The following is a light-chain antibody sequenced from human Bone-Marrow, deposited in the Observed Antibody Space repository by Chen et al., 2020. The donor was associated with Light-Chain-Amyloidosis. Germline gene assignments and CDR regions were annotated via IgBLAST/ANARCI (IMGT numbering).Light chain of an antibody. J-gene: IGLJ1*01. Sequence: QSALTQPASVSGSPGQSITISCTGSSSDVGGYDYVSWYQQHPGKAPQLIIYDVSNRPSGVSDRFSGSKSGYTASLTISGLQADDEADYYRTSYTSSRTRVFGTGTKVTVL. CDR2: DVS. CDR1: SSDVGGYDY. V-gene: IGLV2-14*01. CDR3: TSYTSSRTRV.